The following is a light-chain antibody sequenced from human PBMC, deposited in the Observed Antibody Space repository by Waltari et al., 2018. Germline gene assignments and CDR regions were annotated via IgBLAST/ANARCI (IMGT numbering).Light chain of an antibody. CDR3: QTGGHGTWV. CDR1: SGHSSNV. V-gene: IGLV4-69*01. J-gene: IGLJ3*02. Sequence: QLVLTQSPSASASLGASVKLTCTLSSGHSSNVIAWHQQQPEKGPRYLMKVNRDGSPSKGGGIPDRFSGSSSGAERYLTISSLQSEDEADYYCQTGGHGTWVFGGGTKLTVL. CDR2: VNRDGSP.